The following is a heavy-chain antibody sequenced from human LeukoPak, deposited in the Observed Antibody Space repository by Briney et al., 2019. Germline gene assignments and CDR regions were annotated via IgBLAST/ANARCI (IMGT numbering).Heavy chain of an antibody. CDR2: ISGSGGRT. Sequence: GGSLRLSCAVSGFTFTTYAMTWVRQAPGKGPEWVSTISGSGGRTYYADSLKGRFTISRDNSKNTLYLQMNSLRAEDTAVYYCAIGPPYGGYSDWGQGTLVTVSS. CDR1: GFTFTTYA. J-gene: IGHJ4*02. CDR3: AIGPPYGGYSD. D-gene: IGHD5-12*01. V-gene: IGHV3-23*01.